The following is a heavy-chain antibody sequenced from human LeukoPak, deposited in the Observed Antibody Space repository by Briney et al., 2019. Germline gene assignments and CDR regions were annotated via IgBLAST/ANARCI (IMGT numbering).Heavy chain of an antibody. Sequence: GESLKISCKASGYRLTSYWISWVRQMPGKGLEWMGRIDPTDSYTDYSPSFQGHVTISADKSINTAYLQWYNLKASDTAMYYCTRQDYWGQGTLVTVSS. CDR2: IDPTDSYT. J-gene: IGHJ4*02. CDR3: TRQDY. V-gene: IGHV5-10-1*01. CDR1: GYRLTSYW.